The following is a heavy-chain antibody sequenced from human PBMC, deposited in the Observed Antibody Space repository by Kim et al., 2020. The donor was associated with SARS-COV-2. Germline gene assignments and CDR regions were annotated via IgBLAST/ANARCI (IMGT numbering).Heavy chain of an antibody. D-gene: IGHD2-8*01. J-gene: IGHJ5*02. CDR3: ARDGRATTNYSWFDL. Sequence: ADSVKGRFTISSDNSKNTVFLQMNSLRAEDTAVYYCARDGRATTNYSWFDLWGQGTLVTVSS. V-gene: IGHV3-66*01.